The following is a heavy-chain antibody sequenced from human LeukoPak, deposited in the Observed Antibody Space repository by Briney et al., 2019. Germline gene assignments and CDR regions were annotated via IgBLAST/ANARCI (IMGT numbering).Heavy chain of an antibody. V-gene: IGHV4-59*01. D-gene: IGHD3-10*01. J-gene: IGHJ4*02. Sequence: PSETLSLTCTVSGGSISSYYWSWIRQPPGKRLEWIGYIYYSGSTSYNPSLKSRVTISLDTSKNQFSLKLSSVTAADTAVYYCAREVPIVRGLRWDYWGQGTLVTVSS. CDR3: AREVPIVRGLRWDY. CDR2: IYYSGST. CDR1: GGSISSYY.